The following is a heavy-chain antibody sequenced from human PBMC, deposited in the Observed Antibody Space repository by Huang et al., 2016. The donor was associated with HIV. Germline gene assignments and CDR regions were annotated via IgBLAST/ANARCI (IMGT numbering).Heavy chain of an antibody. D-gene: IGHD3-9*01. CDR3: ARYRLTGTFLDS. J-gene: IGHJ4*02. Sequence: QVQLVQSGSKLRKPGASVKVSCKASGYTFTTYSLIWVRQAPGQGLEWMGWINTKTGKPTYAQGFTGRFVFSLDTTVNTAYLQISSLKTDDTAKYFCARYRLTGTFLDSWGQGTQVTVSS. CDR1: GYTFTTYS. V-gene: IGHV7-4-1*02. CDR2: INTKTGKP.